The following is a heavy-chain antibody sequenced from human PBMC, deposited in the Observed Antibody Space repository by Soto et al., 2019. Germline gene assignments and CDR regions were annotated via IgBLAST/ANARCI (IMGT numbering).Heavy chain of an antibody. J-gene: IGHJ4*02. CDR1: GFPFSSYW. CDR3: ARAVLFDY. CDR2: IKQDGSEK. V-gene: IGHV3-7*05. Sequence: GGSMRLSCAASGFPFSSYWMSWVRQAPGKGLEWVANIKQDGSEKYYVDSVKGRFTISRDNAKNSLYLQMNSLRAEDTAVYYCARAVLFDYWGQGTLVTVSS. D-gene: IGHD3-10*01.